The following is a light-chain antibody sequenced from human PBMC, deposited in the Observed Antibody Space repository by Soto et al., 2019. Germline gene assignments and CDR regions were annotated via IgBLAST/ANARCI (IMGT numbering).Light chain of an antibody. V-gene: IGKV3-20*01. CDR1: QSVSTSY. Sequence: ELVFTQSPGTLSLSPGDRATLSCRASQSVSTSYSAWYQQKPGQAPRLLIYGASSRATGIPDRFSGSGSGTDFTLTISXLEPEDFAVYYCQQYDKWPRTFGQGTKVDI. CDR2: GAS. CDR3: QQYDKWPRT. J-gene: IGKJ1*01.